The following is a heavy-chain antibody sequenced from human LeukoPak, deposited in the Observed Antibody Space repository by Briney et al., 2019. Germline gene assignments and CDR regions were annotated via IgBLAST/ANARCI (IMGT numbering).Heavy chain of an antibody. J-gene: IGHJ3*02. V-gene: IGHV3-33*01. CDR2: IWYDGSNK. CDR1: GFTFSSYG. Sequence: GGSLRLSCAASGFTFSSYGMHWVRQAPGKGLEWVAVIWYDGSNKYYADSVKGRFTISRDNSKNTLYLQMNSLRAEDTAAYYCARDSDAFDIWGQGTMVTVSS. CDR3: ARDSDAFDI.